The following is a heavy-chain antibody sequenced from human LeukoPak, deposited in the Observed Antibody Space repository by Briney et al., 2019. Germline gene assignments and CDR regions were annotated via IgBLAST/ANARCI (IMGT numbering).Heavy chain of an antibody. CDR2: INNSGST. CDR3: ARGKSYYDFWSDRGFDP. D-gene: IGHD3-3*01. CDR1: GGSFSGYY. Sequence: SDTLPLTCAVYGGSFSGYYWSWIRQPPGKGLEWIGEINNSGSTNYNPSLKSRVTISVDSSKNQFSLKLSSVTAADTAVYYCARGKSYYDFWSDRGFDPWGQGTLVTVSS. J-gene: IGHJ5*02. V-gene: IGHV4-34*01.